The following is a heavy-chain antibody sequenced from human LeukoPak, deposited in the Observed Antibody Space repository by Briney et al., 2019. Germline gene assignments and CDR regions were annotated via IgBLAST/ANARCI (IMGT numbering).Heavy chain of an antibody. V-gene: IGHV1-69*05. D-gene: IGHD3-22*01. CDR1: GGTFSSYA. CDR2: IIPIFGTA. J-gene: IGHJ5*02. Sequence: ASVKVSCKASGGTFSSYAISWVRQAPGQGLEWMGRIIPIFGTANYAQKFQGRVTITTDESTGTAYMELSSLRSEDTAVYYCARGGYYDSSGLNWFDPWGQGTLVTVSS. CDR3: ARGGYYDSSGLNWFDP.